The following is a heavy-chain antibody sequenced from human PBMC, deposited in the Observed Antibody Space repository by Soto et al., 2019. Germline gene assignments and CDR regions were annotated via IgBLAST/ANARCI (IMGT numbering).Heavy chain of an antibody. CDR1: GGSFSGYY. D-gene: IGHD3-22*01. CDR3: ARAGRAPALYYYDSSGYYYVYWFDP. J-gene: IGHJ5*02. CDR2: INHSGST. Sequence: SETLSLTCAVYGGSFSGYYWSWIRQPPGKGLEWIGEINHSGSTNYNPSLKSRVTISVDTSKNQFSLKLSSVTAADTAVYYCARAGRAPALYYYDSSGYYYVYWFDPWGQGPLVTVS. V-gene: IGHV4-34*01.